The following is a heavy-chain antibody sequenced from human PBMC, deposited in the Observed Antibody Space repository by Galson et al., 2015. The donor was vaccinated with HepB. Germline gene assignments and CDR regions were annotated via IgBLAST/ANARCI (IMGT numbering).Heavy chain of an antibody. CDR3: ARLAGTNGLDY. CDR1: GFTFSDYY. V-gene: IGHV3-11*06. Sequence: SLRLSCAASGFTFSDYYMSWIRQAPGKGPEWVSYISSSSSYTSYADSVKGRFTISRDNAKNPLYLQMNSLRAEDTAVYYCARLAGTNGLDYWGQGTLVTVSS. CDR2: ISSSSSYT. J-gene: IGHJ4*02. D-gene: IGHD1-14*01.